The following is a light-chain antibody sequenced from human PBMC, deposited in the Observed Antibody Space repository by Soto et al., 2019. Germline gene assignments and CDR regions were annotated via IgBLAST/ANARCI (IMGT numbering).Light chain of an antibody. J-gene: IGKJ2*01. CDR3: PQSYSTTRT. CDR1: QSISIY. Sequence: DIQMTQSPSSLSASVGDRVIITCRASQSISIYLNWYQQKPGEAPKLLISTASTLQSGVPSRFSGSGSGPDFTRTSTSLQPAEFATYYCPQSYSTTRTFGLGPKLE. V-gene: IGKV1-39*01. CDR2: TAS.